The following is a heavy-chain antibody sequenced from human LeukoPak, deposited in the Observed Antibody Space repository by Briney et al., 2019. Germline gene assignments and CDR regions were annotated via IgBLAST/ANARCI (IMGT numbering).Heavy chain of an antibody. V-gene: IGHV3-7*04. J-gene: IGHJ6*02. D-gene: IGHD6-13*01. CDR2: IKQDGSEK. CDR3: ARGGFRAAAGLYYYYYYGMDV. Sequence: GGPLRLSCAASGFTFSSYWMSWVRQAPGKGLEWVANIKQDGSEKYYVDSVKGRFTISRDNAKNSLYLQMNSLRAEDTAVYYCARGGFRAAAGLYYYYYYGMDVWGQGTTVTVSS. CDR1: GFTFSSYW.